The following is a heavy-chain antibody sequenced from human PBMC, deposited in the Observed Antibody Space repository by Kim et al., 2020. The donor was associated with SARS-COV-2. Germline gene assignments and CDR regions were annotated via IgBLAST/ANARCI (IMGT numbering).Heavy chain of an antibody. Sequence: ASVKVSCKASGYTFTGYYMHWVRQAPGQGLEWMGWINPNSGGTNYAQKFQGRVTMTRDTSISTAYMELSRLRSDDTAVYYCARVHGYSYGHNNDYWGQGTLVTVSS. J-gene: IGHJ4*02. D-gene: IGHD5-18*01. CDR1: GYTFTGYY. CDR2: INPNSGGT. V-gene: IGHV1-2*02. CDR3: ARVHGYSYGHNNDY.